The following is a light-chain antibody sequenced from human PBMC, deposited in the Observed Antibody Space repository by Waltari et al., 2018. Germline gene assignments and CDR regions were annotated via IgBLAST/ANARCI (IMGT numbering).Light chain of an antibody. J-gene: IGLJ3*02. CDR3: QSYDGINWM. CDR1: SGSIASNY. Sequence: NFMLTQPHSVSESPGKTVTISCTRGSGSIASNYVQWFQQRPGSAPTTVIYEDYQRPSGVPDRFSGSIDSSSNSASLTIAGLKTEDEADYYCQSYDGINWMFGGGTKLTVL. CDR2: EDY. V-gene: IGLV6-57*03.